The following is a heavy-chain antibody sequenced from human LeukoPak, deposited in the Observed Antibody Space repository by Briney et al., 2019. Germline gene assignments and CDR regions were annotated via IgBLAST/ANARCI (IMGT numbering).Heavy chain of an antibody. CDR1: GFTFSDYW. D-gene: IGHD3-9*01. Sequence: GGSLRLSCAASGFTFSDYWMSWVRQAPGKGLEWVANIKQDGTEKYYVDSVKGRFTISRDNAKNSLYLQMNSLRADNTAVYYCARFLKTGYWAHYWYFDLWGRGTLVTVSS. CDR2: IKQDGTEK. CDR3: ARFLKTGYWAHYWYFDL. V-gene: IGHV3-7*01. J-gene: IGHJ2*01.